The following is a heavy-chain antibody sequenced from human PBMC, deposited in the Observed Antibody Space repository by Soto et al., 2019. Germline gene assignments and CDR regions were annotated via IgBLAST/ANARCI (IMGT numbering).Heavy chain of an antibody. CDR1: GYSFTSYW. CDR3: ARGIVVVPAARKDAFDI. CDR2: IYPGDSDT. D-gene: IGHD2-2*01. V-gene: IGHV5-51*01. J-gene: IGHJ3*02. Sequence: GESLKISCKGSGYSFTSYWIGWVRQMPGKGLEWMGIIYPGDSDTRYSPSFQGQVTISADKSISTAYLQWSSLKASDTAMYYCARGIVVVPAARKDAFDIWGQGTMVTVSS.